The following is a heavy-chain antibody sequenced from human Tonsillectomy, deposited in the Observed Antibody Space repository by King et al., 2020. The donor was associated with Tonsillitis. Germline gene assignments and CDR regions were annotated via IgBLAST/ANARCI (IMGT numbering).Heavy chain of an antibody. CDR1: GFTFCSYA. J-gene: IGHJ6*02. Sequence: VQLVESGGGVVQPGRSLRLSCAASGFTFCSYAMHWVRQAPGKGLAWVAVISYDGSNKYYADSVKGRFSISRYNSKNTLYLQMKSLRAEDTAVYYCAREGITGTTGGIYYYYGMDVWGQGTTVTVSS. V-gene: IGHV3-30-3*01. CDR3: AREGITGTTGGIYYYYGMDV. D-gene: IGHD1-7*01. CDR2: ISYDGSNK.